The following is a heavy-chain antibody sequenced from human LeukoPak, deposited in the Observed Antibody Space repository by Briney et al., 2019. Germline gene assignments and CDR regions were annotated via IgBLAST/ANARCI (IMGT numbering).Heavy chain of an antibody. V-gene: IGHV3-23*01. CDR2: IRGSGGST. Sequence: GGSLRLSCAASGFTFSSYAMSWVRQAPGKGLEWVSGIRGSGGSTYYADSVKGRFTISRDNSKNTLYLQMNSLRAEDTAVYYCAKDPRGYYDSSGSDYWGQGTLVTVSS. CDR3: AKDPRGYYDSSGSDY. J-gene: IGHJ4*02. CDR1: GFTFSSYA. D-gene: IGHD3-22*01.